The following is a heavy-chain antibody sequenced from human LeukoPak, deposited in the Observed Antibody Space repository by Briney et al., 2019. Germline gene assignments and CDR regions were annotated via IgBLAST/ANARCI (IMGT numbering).Heavy chain of an antibody. J-gene: IGHJ4*02. CDR1: GFTFSSYS. D-gene: IGHD4-17*01. V-gene: IGHV3-21*01. CDR3: AYLSHGYGDYF. CDR2: ISSSSSYI. Sequence: GGSLRLSCAASGFTFSSYSMNWVRQAPGKGLEWVSSISSSSSYIYYADSVKGRFTISRDNAKNSLYLQMNSLRAEDTAVYYCAYLSHGYGDYFWGQGTLVTVSS.